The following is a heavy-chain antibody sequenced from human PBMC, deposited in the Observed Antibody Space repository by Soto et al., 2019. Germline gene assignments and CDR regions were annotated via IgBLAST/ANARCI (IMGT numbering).Heavy chain of an antibody. Sequence: PGGSLRLSCAASGFTFTRYSMNWVRQAPGKGLEWVSSISSTTNYIYYGDSMKGRFTIARDNAKNSLYLEMNSLRAEDTAVYYCARESEDLTSNFDYWGQGTLVTVSS. CDR1: GFTFTRYS. CDR2: ISSTTNYI. CDR3: ARESEDLTSNFDY. V-gene: IGHV3-21*06. J-gene: IGHJ4*02.